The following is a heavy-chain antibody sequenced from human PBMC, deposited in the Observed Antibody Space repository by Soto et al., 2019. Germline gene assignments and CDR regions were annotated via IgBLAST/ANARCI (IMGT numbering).Heavy chain of an antibody. Sequence: TSETLSLTCTVSGGSISSGGYYWSWIRQHPGKGLEWIGYIYYSGSTYYNPSLKSRVTISVDTSKNQFSLKLSSVTAADTAVYYCARCSTSHYYYYYMDVWGKGTTVTVS. CDR3: ARCSTSHYYYYYMDV. CDR2: IYYSGST. J-gene: IGHJ6*03. D-gene: IGHD2-2*01. V-gene: IGHV4-31*03. CDR1: GGSISSGGYY.